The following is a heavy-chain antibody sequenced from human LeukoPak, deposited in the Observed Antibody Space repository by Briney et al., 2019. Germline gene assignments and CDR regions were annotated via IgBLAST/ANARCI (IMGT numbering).Heavy chain of an antibody. CDR1: GFTFSTYS. J-gene: IGHJ4*02. CDR3: ASVGSGSYYKVPY. V-gene: IGHV3-21*06. Sequence: GGSLRLSCAASGFTFSTYSMNWVRQAPGKGLEWVSSINSGGGYMVYADSLKGRFTISRDNAKNSLYLQMNSLRAEDTAVYYCASVGSGSYYKVPYWGQGTPVTVSS. D-gene: IGHD3-10*01. CDR2: INSGGGYM.